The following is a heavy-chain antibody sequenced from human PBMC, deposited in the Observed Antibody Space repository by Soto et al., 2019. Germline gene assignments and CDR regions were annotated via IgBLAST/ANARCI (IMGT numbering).Heavy chain of an antibody. CDR3: ARGYDILTGHDY. J-gene: IGHJ4*02. D-gene: IGHD3-9*01. V-gene: IGHV3-11*01. CDR2: ISSSGSTI. CDR1: GFTFTDYY. Sequence: LSLTCTVSGFTFTDYYMSWIRQAPGKGLEWVSYISSSGSTIYYADSVKGRFTISRDNAKNSLYLQMNSLRAEDTAVYYCARGYDILTGHDYWGQGTLVTVSS.